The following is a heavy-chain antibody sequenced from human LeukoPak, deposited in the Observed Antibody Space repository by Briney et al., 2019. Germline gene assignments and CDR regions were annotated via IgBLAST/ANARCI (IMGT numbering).Heavy chain of an antibody. CDR3: AKALSSSFYYFDL. J-gene: IGHJ2*01. V-gene: IGHV3-66*01. Sequence: GGSLRLSCAASGFSVSSTYMSWVRQAPGKGLEWVAIIYSRSTYYADSVRGRFTISRDSSKNTLSLEVNSLRVEDTAVYYCAKALSSSFYYFDLGGRGTLVTVSS. CDR2: IYSRST. D-gene: IGHD3-16*02. CDR1: GFSVSSTY.